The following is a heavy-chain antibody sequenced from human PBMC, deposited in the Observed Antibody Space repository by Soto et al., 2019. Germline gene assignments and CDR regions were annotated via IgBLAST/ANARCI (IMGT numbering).Heavy chain of an antibody. CDR1: GYTFTSYA. CDR2: INAGNGNT. CDR3: ARGRFGELLYVWLGY. J-gene: IGHJ4*02. V-gene: IGHV1-3*01. Sequence: QVQLVQSGAEVKKPGASVKVSCKASGYTFTSYAMHWVRQAPGQRLEWMGWINAGNGNTKYSQKFQGRVTITRDTSASTAYMELSSLRSEDTAVYYCARGRFGELLYVWLGYWGQGTLVTVSS. D-gene: IGHD3-10*01.